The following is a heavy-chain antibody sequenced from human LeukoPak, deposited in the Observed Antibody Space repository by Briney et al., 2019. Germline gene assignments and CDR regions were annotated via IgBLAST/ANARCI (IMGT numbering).Heavy chain of an antibody. V-gene: IGHV3-15*01. CDR3: TTLMR. Sequence: GGSLRLSCAASGFTFSNAWMRWVRQAPGKGLEWVGDIKSKSDGGTTDYAAPVKGRFTISRDDSKNTQYLQMNSLKIEDTAVYYCTTLMRWGQGTLVTVSS. D-gene: IGHD2-8*01. CDR2: IKSKSDGGTT. J-gene: IGHJ4*02. CDR1: GFTFSNAW.